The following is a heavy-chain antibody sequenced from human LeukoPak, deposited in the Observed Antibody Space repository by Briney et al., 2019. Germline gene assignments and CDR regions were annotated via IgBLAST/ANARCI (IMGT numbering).Heavy chain of an antibody. Sequence: SETLSLTCSVSDGSISSYYWSWIRQPPGKGLEWIGFIYYNGSTNYNPSLKSRVTISVDTSKNQFSLKLSSVTAADTAVYYCARVRWEWLPQVGYFDLWGRGTLVAVSS. CDR1: DGSISSYY. CDR2: IYYNGST. J-gene: IGHJ2*01. CDR3: ARVRWEWLPQVGYFDL. D-gene: IGHD6-19*01. V-gene: IGHV4-59*01.